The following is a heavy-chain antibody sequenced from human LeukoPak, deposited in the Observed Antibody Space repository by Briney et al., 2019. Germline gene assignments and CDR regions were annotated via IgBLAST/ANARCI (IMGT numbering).Heavy chain of an antibody. CDR1: GGSFSGYF. D-gene: IGHD3-16*02. J-gene: IGHJ4*02. CDR3: ARVRPWGYDYVWGSYHLFDY. V-gene: IGHV4-34*01. CDR2: INHSGST. Sequence: SETLSLACAVYGGSFSGYFWIWIRQPPGKGLEWIGEINHSGSTNYNPSPKSRVTISVDTSKNQFSLKLSSVTAADTAVYYCARVRPWGYDYVWGSYHLFDYWGQGTLVTVSS.